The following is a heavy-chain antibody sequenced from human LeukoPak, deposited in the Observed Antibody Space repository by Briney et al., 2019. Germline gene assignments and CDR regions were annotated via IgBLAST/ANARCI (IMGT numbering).Heavy chain of an antibody. V-gene: IGHV1-2*02. CDR2: INPNSGGT. J-gene: IGHJ4*02. CDR3: ARGSYYYGSGSYSPHYFN. CDR1: GYTFTGYY. Sequence: GASVKVSCKASGYTFTGYYMHWVRQAPGQGLEWMGWINPNSGGTNYAQKFQGRVTMTRDTSISTAYMELSRLRSDDTAVYYCARGSYYYGSGSYSPHYFNWGQGTLVTVSS. D-gene: IGHD3-10*01.